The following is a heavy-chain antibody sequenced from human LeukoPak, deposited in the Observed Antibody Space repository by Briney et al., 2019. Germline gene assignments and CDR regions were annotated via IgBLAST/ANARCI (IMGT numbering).Heavy chain of an antibody. V-gene: IGHV3-30*03. D-gene: IGHD1-1*01. Sequence: GGSLRLSCAASGFTFSSYGMHWVRQAPGKGLEWVAVISYDGSNKYYADSVKGRFTISRDNSKNTLYLQMNSLRAEDTAVYYCAIRTAGGYFDYWGQGTLVTVSS. CDR2: ISYDGSNK. CDR1: GFTFSSYG. CDR3: AIRTAGGYFDY. J-gene: IGHJ4*02.